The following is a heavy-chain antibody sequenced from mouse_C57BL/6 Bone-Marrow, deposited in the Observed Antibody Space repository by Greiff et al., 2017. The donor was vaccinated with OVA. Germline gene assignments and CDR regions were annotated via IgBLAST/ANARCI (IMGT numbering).Heavy chain of an antibody. J-gene: IGHJ2*01. Sequence: EVNVVESGAELVRPGASVKLSCTASGFNIKDDYMHWVKQRPEQGLEWIGWIDPENGDTEYASKFQGKATITADTSSNTAYLQLSSLTSEDTAVYYCNHDYDGTFDYWGQGTTLTVSS. CDR1: GFNIKDDY. D-gene: IGHD2-4*01. CDR3: NHDYDGTFDY. CDR2: IDPENGDT. V-gene: IGHV14-4*01.